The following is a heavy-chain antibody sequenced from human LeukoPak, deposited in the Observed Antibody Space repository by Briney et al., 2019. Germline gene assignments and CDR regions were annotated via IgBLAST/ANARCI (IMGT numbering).Heavy chain of an antibody. D-gene: IGHD3-16*01. CDR3: ARASYDYVWGSRDKNWFDP. J-gene: IGHJ5*02. CDR1: GGSISSYY. Sequence: SETLSLTCTVSGGSISSYYWSWIRQPPGKGLEWIGYIYYSGSTNYNPSLKSRVTISVDTSKNQSSLKLSSVTAADTAVYYCARASYDYVWGSRDKNWFDPWGQGTLVTVSS. V-gene: IGHV4-59*01. CDR2: IYYSGST.